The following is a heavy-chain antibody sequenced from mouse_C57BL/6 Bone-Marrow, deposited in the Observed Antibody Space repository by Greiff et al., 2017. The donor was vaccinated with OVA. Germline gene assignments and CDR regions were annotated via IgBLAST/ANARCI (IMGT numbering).Heavy chain of an antibody. CDR3: ARFGGSSCFDY. CDR2: IHPNSGST. Sequence: VQLQQPGAELVKPGASVKLSCKASGYTFTSYWMHWVKQRPGQGLEWIGMIHPNSGSTNYNEKFKSKATLTVDKSSSTAYMQLSSLTSEDSAVYYCARFGGSSCFDYWGQGTTLTVSS. D-gene: IGHD1-1*01. J-gene: IGHJ2*01. CDR1: GYTFTSYW. V-gene: IGHV1-64*01.